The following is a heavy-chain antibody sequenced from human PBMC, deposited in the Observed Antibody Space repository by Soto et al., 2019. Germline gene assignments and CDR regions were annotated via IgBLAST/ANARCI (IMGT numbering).Heavy chain of an antibody. Sequence: GASVKVSCKVSGTSLSGLPMHWVRQAPGKGLEWMGSLDYEEGERSFAHRFQGRLTVTEDTSTDTAYTELSSLMSEDTAVYYCAAGVNTFDYWGQGTLVTVSS. CDR1: GTSLSGLP. CDR2: LDYEEGER. J-gene: IGHJ4*02. D-gene: IGHD5-18*01. V-gene: IGHV1-24*01. CDR3: AAGVNTFDY.